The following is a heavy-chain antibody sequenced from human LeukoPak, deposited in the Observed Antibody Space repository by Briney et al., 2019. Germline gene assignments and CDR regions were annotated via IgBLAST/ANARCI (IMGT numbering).Heavy chain of an antibody. CDR2: INSDGSDT. Sequence: GGSLRLSCAASGVTFSSYSIHWVRQAPGKGLVWVSRINSDGSDTNYADSVRGRFTISRDNAKNTLYLQMNSLRAEDTAVYYCARAKPWTFDYWGQGTLVTVSS. CDR3: ARAKPWTFDY. D-gene: IGHD1-1*01. V-gene: IGHV3-74*01. J-gene: IGHJ4*02. CDR1: GVTFSSYS.